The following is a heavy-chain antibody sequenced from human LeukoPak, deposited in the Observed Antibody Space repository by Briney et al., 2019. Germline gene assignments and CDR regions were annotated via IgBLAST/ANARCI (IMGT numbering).Heavy chain of an antibody. D-gene: IGHD6-13*01. J-gene: IGHJ4*02. CDR3: ARVAAAGTIDS. CDR2: IYHSGST. Sequence: SETLSLTCTVSGYSISSGYYWGRIRQPPRKGLEWIGSIYHSGSTYYNPSLKSRVTISVDTSKNQFSLNLSSVTAADTAVYYCARVAAAGTIDSWGQGTLVTVSS. CDR1: GYSISSGYY. V-gene: IGHV4-38-2*02.